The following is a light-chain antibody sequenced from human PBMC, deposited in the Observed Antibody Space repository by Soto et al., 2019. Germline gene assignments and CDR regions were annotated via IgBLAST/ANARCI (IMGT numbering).Light chain of an antibody. V-gene: IGLV1-44*01. CDR3: AAWDDYLTGPI. CDR1: SSNIGTNT. Sequence: QAVVTQAPSASESPGQRITISCSGGSSNIGTNTVNWYQQLPGTAPKLLIFSNDRRPSGVPDRFSGSKSGTSASLAISGLRSEDGAVYYCAAWDDYLTGPIFGGGTQLTVL. CDR2: SND. J-gene: IGLJ2*01.